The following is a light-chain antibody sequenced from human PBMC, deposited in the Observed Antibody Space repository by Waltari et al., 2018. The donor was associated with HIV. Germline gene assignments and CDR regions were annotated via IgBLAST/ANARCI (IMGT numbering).Light chain of an antibody. CDR1: QNFNNF. CDR3: QPRYRGPLI. CDR2: DAS. V-gene: IGKV3-11*01. Sequence: EILLTPSSATLSLSPGERATLSCRASQNFNNFLAWYQQKPGQAPSLLIYDASNRATGIPARFSGSGSGTDFTLTISSLEPEDVAIYYCQPRYRGPLISGGGTKVEIK. J-gene: IGKJ4*01.